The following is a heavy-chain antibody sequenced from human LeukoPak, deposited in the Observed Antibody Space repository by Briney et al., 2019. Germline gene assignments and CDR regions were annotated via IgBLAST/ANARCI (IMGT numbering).Heavy chain of an antibody. CDR2: IYYSGST. CDR3: ARTQFGQQLALFDY. J-gene: IGHJ4*02. Sequence: SETLSLTCTVSGGSISSSSYYWGWIRQPPGKGLEWIGSIYYSGSTYYNPSLKSRVTISVDTSKNQFSLKLSSVTAADTAVYYCARTQFGQQLALFDYWGQGTLVTVSS. CDR1: GGSISSSSYY. D-gene: IGHD6-13*01. V-gene: IGHV4-39*07.